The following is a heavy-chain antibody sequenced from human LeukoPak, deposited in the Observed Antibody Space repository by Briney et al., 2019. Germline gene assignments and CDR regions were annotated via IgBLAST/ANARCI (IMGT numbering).Heavy chain of an antibody. Sequence: QPGGSLRLSCAASGFTFSSYVMTWVRQAPGTGLEWVSAIGTHSTSTDYPDSVKGRFTISRDDSKNTVFLQMTSLRVEDTALYYCTRRVGGTPDYWGLGTLVIVSS. V-gene: IGHV3-23*01. D-gene: IGHD1-26*01. J-gene: IGHJ4*02. CDR3: TRRVGGTPDY. CDR1: GFTFSSYV. CDR2: IGTHSTST.